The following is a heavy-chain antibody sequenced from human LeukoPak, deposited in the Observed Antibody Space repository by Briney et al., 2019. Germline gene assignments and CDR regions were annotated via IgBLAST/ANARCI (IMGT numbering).Heavy chain of an antibody. CDR3: AGLVGRYSSGLYYYCFDY. CDR1: GDSINSLDL. Sequence: SETLSLTCTVSGDSINSLDLWSWVRQPPGKGLEWIGEMYLSGTTHSNPSVKSRVTISIDKSKNQFFLNLSSVTAADTAVYYCAGLVGRYSSGLYYYCFDYWGQGTLVAVSS. J-gene: IGHJ4*02. CDR2: MYLSGTT. V-gene: IGHV4-4*02. D-gene: IGHD3-22*01.